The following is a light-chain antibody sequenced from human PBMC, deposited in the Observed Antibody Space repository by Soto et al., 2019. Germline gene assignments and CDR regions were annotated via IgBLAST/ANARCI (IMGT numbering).Light chain of an antibody. CDR2: SNI. J-gene: IGLJ2*01. V-gene: IGLV1-40*01. CDR3: QSYDSSLSAWI. Sequence: QPVLTQPPSVPGAPGQRVTISCTGSSSNIGAGYDVHWYQQLPGTAPKLLIYSNINRPSGVPDRFSGSKSGTSASLAITGLQAEDEADYYCQSYDSSLSAWIFGGGTKLTVL. CDR1: SSNIGAGYD.